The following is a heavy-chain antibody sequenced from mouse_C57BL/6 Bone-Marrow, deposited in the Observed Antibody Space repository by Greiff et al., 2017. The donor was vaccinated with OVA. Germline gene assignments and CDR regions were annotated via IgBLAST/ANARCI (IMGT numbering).Heavy chain of an antibody. V-gene: IGHV1-54*01. Sequence: VKLQQSGAELVRPGTSVKVSCKASGYAFTNYLIEWVKQRPGQGLEWIGVINPGSGGTNYNEKFKGKATLTADKSSSTAYMQLSSLTSEDSAVYFCARGRWLPYWYFDVWGTGTTVTVSS. CDR1: GYAFTNYL. J-gene: IGHJ1*03. CDR3: ARGRWLPYWYFDV. D-gene: IGHD2-3*01. CDR2: INPGSGGT.